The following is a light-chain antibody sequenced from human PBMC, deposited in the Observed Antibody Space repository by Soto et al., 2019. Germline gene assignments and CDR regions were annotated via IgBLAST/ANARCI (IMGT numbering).Light chain of an antibody. Sequence: QSALSQPAAVSGSPGQSITISCTGTSSDVGGYHYVSWYQQYPGKATKLMIYDVNNRPSGISNRFSGSKSGNTASLTISGLQAADEAYYYCNSYTNKNTVVFGGGTKVTVL. J-gene: IGLJ2*01. CDR2: DVN. CDR1: SSDVGGYHY. CDR3: NSYTNKNTVV. V-gene: IGLV2-14*01.